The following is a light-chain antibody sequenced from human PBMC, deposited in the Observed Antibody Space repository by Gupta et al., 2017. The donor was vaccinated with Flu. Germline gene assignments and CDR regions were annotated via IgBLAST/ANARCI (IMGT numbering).Light chain of an antibody. CDR3: QQYGSSRSFT. CDR2: GAS. J-gene: IGKJ5*01. Sequence: EIVLTQSPGTLSLSPGERATLSCRASQTISSSFLAWYQQKPGQAPRLLIYGASSRATGIPDRFSGSGSGTDFTLTISRLEPEDFVVYYCQQYGSSRSFTFGQGTRLEIK. V-gene: IGKV3-20*01. CDR1: QTISSSF.